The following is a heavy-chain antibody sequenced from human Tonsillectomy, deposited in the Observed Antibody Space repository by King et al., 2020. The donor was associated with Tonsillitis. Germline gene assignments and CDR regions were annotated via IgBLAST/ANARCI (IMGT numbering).Heavy chain of an antibody. CDR3: ARVSTGGKYSSGRYPLDY. CDR2: INPNSGDT. V-gene: IGHV1-2*02. CDR1: GYSFTGYY. D-gene: IGHD6-19*01. Sequence: VQLVQSGAEVKKPGASVKVSCKTSGYSFTGYYIHWVRQAPGQGLEWMGWINPNSGDTNYAQKFQGRVTMTRDTSISSVYMELSRLRSDDTAVFYCARVSTGGKYSSGRYPLDYWGQGTLVTVSP. J-gene: IGHJ4*02.